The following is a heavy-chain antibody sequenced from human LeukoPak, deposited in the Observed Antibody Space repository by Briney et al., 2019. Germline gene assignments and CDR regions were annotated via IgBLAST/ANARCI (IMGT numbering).Heavy chain of an antibody. D-gene: IGHD3-22*01. CDR3: ARSGYDSSGDYFDY. Sequence: GGSLRLSCAASGFTFRSYWMNWVRQAPGKGLEWVSVIYSGGSTYYADSVKGRFTISRDNSKNTLYLQMNSLRAEDTAVYYCARSGYDSSGDYFDYWGQGTLVTVSS. J-gene: IGHJ4*02. CDR2: IYSGGST. CDR1: GFTFRSYW. V-gene: IGHV3-53*01.